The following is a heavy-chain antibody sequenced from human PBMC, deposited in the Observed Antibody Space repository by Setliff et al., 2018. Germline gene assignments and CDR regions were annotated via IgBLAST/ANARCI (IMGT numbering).Heavy chain of an antibody. V-gene: IGHV4-38-2*01. CDR1: GYSVNTGY. Sequence: SETLSLTCVVAGYSVNTGYWGWIRQPPGKGLEWIGSIYYSGSTYYNPSLKSRVTISVDTSKNQFSLKLSSVTAADTAVYYCARVNGYNWGSGNWFDPWGQGTLVTVSS. CDR2: IYYSGST. D-gene: IGHD1-1*01. CDR3: ARVNGYNWGSGNWFDP. J-gene: IGHJ5*02.